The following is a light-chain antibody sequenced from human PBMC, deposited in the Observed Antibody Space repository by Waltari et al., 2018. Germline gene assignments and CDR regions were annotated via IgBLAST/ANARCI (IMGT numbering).Light chain of an antibody. Sequence: DVQLTQSPSSLSASVGDRVTITCRASQCIINDLGWFQQKPGKAPRRLISFASTLDSRVSSRFSGSGFGTEFTLTISSLQPEDFATYYCLQHNKYPYTFGQGTQLEIK. CDR2: FAS. V-gene: IGKV1-17*01. CDR3: LQHNKYPYT. J-gene: IGKJ2*01. CDR1: QCIIND.